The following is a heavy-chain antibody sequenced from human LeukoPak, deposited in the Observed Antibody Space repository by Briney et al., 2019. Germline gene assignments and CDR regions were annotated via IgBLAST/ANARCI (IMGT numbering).Heavy chain of an antibody. V-gene: IGHV4-59*08. D-gene: IGHD3-3*01. CDR1: GGSISSYY. CDR3: ARGDFWSGYYDP. Sequence: PSETLSLTCTVSGGSISSYYWSWIRQPPGKGLEWIGYIYYSGSTNYNPSLKSRVTISVDTSKNQFSLKLSSVTAADTAVYYCARGDFWSGYYDPWGQGTLVTVSS. J-gene: IGHJ5*02. CDR2: IYYSGST.